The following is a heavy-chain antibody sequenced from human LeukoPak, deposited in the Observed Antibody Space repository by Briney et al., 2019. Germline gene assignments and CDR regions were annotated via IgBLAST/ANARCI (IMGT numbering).Heavy chain of an antibody. D-gene: IGHD1-1*01. CDR2: VYYSGST. CDR3: ARHGNWEPFDY. CDR1: GASISSSDYY. J-gene: IGHJ4*02. Sequence: SETLSLTCVLSGASISSSDYYWAWIRQPPGKELEWIGTVYYSGSTYYNPSLKSRLTISVDTSNNSISLKVTSLTAADTAVYYCARHGNWEPFDYWGQGSLVTVSS. V-gene: IGHV4-39*01.